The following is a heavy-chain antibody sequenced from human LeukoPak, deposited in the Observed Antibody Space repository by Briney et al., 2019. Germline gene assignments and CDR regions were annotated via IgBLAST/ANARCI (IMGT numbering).Heavy chain of an antibody. D-gene: IGHD6-19*01. CDR3: ARVGVAVAGTGYFDY. Sequence: ALVKVSCKASGYTFTSYDINWVRQATGQGLEWMGWMNPNSGNTGYAQRFQGRVTITRNTSISTAYMELSSLRSEDTAVYYCARVGVAVAGTGYFDYWGQGTLVTVSS. CDR2: MNPNSGNT. CDR1: GYTFTSYD. J-gene: IGHJ4*02. V-gene: IGHV1-8*03.